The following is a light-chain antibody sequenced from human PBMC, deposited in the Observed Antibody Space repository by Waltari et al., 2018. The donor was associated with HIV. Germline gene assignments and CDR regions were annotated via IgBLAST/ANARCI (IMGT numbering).Light chain of an antibody. CDR3: METAERPT. CDR1: QSLERSDGNTY. CDR2: KIS. J-gene: IGKJ1*01. V-gene: IGKV2-24*01. Sequence: DIVMTQTPLSSPVTLGQPASISCRSSQSLERSDGNTYLNWLQQRPGQPPILLMYKISNRFSGVPDRFSGSGAGTDFTLKISRVEAEDVGIYYGMETAERPTFGQGTKVEIK.